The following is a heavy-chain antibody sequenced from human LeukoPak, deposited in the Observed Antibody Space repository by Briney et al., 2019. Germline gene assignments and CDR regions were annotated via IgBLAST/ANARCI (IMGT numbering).Heavy chain of an antibody. CDR2: INPNSGGT. J-gene: IGHJ4*02. Sequence: ASVKLSCKASGYTFTGYYMNWVRQAPGQGLEWMGWINPNSGGTNYAQKFQGRVTITRDTSNSTAYMELSRLRSDDTAVYYCARVVGATTDFDYWGQGTLVTVSS. V-gene: IGHV1-2*02. CDR3: ARVVGATTDFDY. D-gene: IGHD1-26*01. CDR1: GYTFTGYY.